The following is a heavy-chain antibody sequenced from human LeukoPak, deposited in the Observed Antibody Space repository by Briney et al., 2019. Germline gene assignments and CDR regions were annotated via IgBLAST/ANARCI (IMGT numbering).Heavy chain of an antibody. Sequence: GESLKISCKGSGYSFTSYWIGWVRQMPGKGLEWMGIIYPGDSDTRYSPSFQGQVTISADKSISTAYLQWSSLKASDTAMYYCARRNRIAAAGMYYYYYGMDVWGQGTTVTVSS. CDR2: IYPGDSDT. CDR1: GYSFTSYW. CDR3: ARRNRIAAAGMYYYYYGMDV. D-gene: IGHD6-13*01. J-gene: IGHJ6*02. V-gene: IGHV5-51*01.